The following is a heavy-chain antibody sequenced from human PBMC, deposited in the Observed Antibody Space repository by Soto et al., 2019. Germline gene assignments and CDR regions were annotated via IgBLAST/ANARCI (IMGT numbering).Heavy chain of an antibody. D-gene: IGHD3-16*01. V-gene: IGHV4-39*07. CDR3: ARGPRGYVYYHGMDV. CDR2: IYYSGST. CDR1: GGSISSSSYY. Sequence: SETLSLTCTVSGGSISSSSYYWGWIRQPPGKGLEWIGSIYYSGSTYYNPSLKSRVTISVDTSKNHFSLNLSSVTAADTAVYYCARGPRGYVYYHGMDVWGQGTTVTVSS. J-gene: IGHJ6*02.